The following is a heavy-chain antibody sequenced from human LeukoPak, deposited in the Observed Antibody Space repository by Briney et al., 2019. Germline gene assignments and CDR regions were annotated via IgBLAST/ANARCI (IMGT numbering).Heavy chain of an antibody. V-gene: IGHV3-21*01. CDR3: ARAGTLEPRIVEYFDL. CDR2: ISSSSSYI. D-gene: IGHD3-10*01. CDR1: GFAFSSYV. J-gene: IGHJ2*01. Sequence: GGSLRLSCAASGFAFSSYVISWVRQAPGKGLEWVSSISSSSSYIYYADSVKGRFTISRDNAKNSLYLQMSSLRAEDTAVYYCARAGTLEPRIVEYFDLWGRGTLVTVSS.